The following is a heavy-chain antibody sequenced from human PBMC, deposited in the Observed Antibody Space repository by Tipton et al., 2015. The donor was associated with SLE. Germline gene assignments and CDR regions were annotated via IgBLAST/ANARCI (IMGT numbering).Heavy chain of an antibody. Sequence: LRLSCTVSGDSINSYYSWSWVRRSPGKGLEWIGYIDHSGSSYYNPSLKSRVTISVDTSKNQFSLKLSSVTAADTAVYYCARDPNGGYGSFDYWGLGALVTVSS. CDR2: IDHSGSS. CDR1: GDSINSYYS. CDR3: ARDPNGGYGSFDY. D-gene: IGHD7-27*01. J-gene: IGHJ4*02. V-gene: IGHV4-59*12.